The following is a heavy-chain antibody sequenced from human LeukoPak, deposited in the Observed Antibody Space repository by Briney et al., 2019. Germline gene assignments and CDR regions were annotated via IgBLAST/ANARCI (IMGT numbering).Heavy chain of an antibody. J-gene: IGHJ4*02. D-gene: IGHD3-22*01. CDR2: ISGSGGST. V-gene: IGHV3-23*01. Sequence: GGSLRLSCAASGFTFSSYAMSWVRQAPGKGLEWVSAISGSGGSTYYADSVKGRFTISRDNSKNTLYLQMNSLRAEDTAVYYCAKTDSMIAVVISPGGYWGQGTLVTVSS. CDR3: AKTDSMIAVVISPGGY. CDR1: GFTFSSYA.